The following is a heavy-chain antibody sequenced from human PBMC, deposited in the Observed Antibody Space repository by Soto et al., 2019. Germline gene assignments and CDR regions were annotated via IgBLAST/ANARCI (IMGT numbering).Heavy chain of an antibody. Sequence: SETLSLTCTVSGGSISRGGYYWSWIRQHPGKGLEWIGYIYYSGSTYYNPSLKSRVTISVDTSKNQFSLKLSSVTAADTAVYYCARSFRTAYFDYWGQGTLVTVSS. V-gene: IGHV4-31*03. D-gene: IGHD4-17*01. J-gene: IGHJ4*02. CDR1: GGSISRGGYY. CDR2: IYYSGST. CDR3: ARSFRTAYFDY.